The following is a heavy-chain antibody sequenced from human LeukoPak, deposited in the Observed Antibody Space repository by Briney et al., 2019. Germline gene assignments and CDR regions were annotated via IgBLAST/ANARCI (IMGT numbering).Heavy chain of an antibody. J-gene: IGHJ4*02. D-gene: IGHD3-3*01. CDR3: ARGVQEGFLEWIGDY. CDR1: GFTFSGYS. V-gene: IGHV3-48*01. CDR2: ISNNSTTR. Sequence: PGGSLRLSCAASGFTFSGYSMNWVRQAPGKGLEWVSYISNNSTTRYNADSVKGRFTISRDNVKNSVYLQMNSLRAEDTAVYYCARGVQEGFLEWIGDYWGQGTLVTVSS.